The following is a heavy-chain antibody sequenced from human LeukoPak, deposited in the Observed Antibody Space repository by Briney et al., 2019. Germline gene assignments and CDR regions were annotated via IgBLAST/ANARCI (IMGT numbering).Heavy chain of an antibody. CDR2: TYHRSDWSN. CDR1: GDSVSSNSAA. Sequence: SQTLSLTCAISGDSVSSNSAAWNWIRQSPSRGLEWLGRTYHRSDWSNDYALSVQSRITINPDTSKNQFSLQLNSVTPEDTAVYYCARVFGYNWNVRGAFDIWGQGTMVTVSS. V-gene: IGHV6-1*01. J-gene: IGHJ3*02. D-gene: IGHD1-20*01. CDR3: ARVFGYNWNVRGAFDI.